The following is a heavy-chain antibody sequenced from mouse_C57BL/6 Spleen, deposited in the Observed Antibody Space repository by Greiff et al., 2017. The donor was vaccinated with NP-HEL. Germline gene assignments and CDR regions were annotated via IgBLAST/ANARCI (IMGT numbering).Heavy chain of an antibody. Sequence: QVQLKQSGAELVRPGTSVKLSCKASGYTFTSYWMHWVKQRPGQGLEWIGVIDPFDSYTNYNQKFKGKATLTVDTSSSTAYMQLSSLTSEDSAVYYCARIYYGNYFAYWGQGTLVTVSA. CDR3: ARIYYGNYFAY. J-gene: IGHJ3*01. V-gene: IGHV1-59*01. CDR1: GYTFTSYW. D-gene: IGHD2-1*01. CDR2: IDPFDSYT.